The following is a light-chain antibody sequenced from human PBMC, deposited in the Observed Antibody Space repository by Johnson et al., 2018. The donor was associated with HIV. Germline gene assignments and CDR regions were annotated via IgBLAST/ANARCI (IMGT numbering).Light chain of an antibody. CDR2: DNN. J-gene: IGLJ1*01. Sequence: QSVLTQPPSVSAAPGQKVTISCSGSSSNIGNSYVSWYQQLPGTAPKLLIYDNNKRPSGIPDRFSGSKYGTSATLGIAGLQAGDEADYYCGTWDNSLSIGYVFGTGTKVTVL. V-gene: IGLV1-51*01. CDR1: SSNIGNSY. CDR3: GTWDNSLSIGYV.